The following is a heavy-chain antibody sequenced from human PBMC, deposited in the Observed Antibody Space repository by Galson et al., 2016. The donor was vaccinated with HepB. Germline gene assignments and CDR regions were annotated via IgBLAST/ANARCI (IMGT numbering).Heavy chain of an antibody. D-gene: IGHD4-11*01. CDR1: GFTVGNNY. CDR2: IYSGGGT. J-gene: IGHJ6*02. CDR3: QTTNYYNGLDV. V-gene: IGHV3-66*01. Sequence: SLRLSCAASGFTVGNNYMSWVRQVPGKGLEWASGIYSGGGTYYADSVKGRFTISRDKSKNTLYLQLNSRRAEDTAVYYCQTTNYYNGLDVWGQGTTVTVSS.